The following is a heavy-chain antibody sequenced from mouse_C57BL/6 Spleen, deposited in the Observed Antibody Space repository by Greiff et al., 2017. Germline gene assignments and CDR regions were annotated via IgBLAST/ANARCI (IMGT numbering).Heavy chain of an antibody. V-gene: IGHV3-6*01. D-gene: IGHD1-1*02. J-gene: IGHJ4*01. CDR2: ISSDGSN. CDR3: AKEGGMNAMDY. Sequence: ESGPGLVKPSQSLSLTCSVTGYSITSGYYWNWIRQFPGNKLEWMGYISSDGSNNYNPSLKNPISITLDTSTNQFFLKLNSLTTETTATEYGAKEGGMNAMDYWGQGTSVTVSS. CDR1: GYSITSGYY.